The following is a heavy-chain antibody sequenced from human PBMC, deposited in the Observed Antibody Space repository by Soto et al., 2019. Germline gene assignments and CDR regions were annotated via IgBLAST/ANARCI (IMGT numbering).Heavy chain of an antibody. Sequence: PSETLSLTYTVSGGTINSGGYYWSWIRQPPGKGLEWIGYIYYSGSTYYNPSLKSRVTISVDTSRNQFSLKLSSVTAADTAVYYCAREWGSCGGDCPNWFDPWGQGTLVTVSS. CDR3: AREWGSCGGDCPNWFDP. CDR1: GGTINSGGYY. V-gene: IGHV4-30-4*01. J-gene: IGHJ5*02. CDR2: IYYSGST. D-gene: IGHD2-21*02.